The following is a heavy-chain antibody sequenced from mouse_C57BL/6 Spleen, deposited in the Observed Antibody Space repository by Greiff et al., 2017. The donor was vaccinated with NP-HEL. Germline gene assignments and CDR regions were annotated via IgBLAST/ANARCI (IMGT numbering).Heavy chain of an antibody. CDR3: ARDGLGHAMDY. J-gene: IGHJ4*01. Sequence: EVQLVESEGGLVQPGRSMKLSCTASGFTFSDYYMAWVRQVPEKGLEWVANINYDGSSTYYLDSLKSRFIISRDNAKNILYLQMSSLKSEDTSTYYCARDGLGHAMDYWGQGTSVTVSS. V-gene: IGHV5-16*01. CDR1: GFTFSDYY. CDR2: INYDGSST. D-gene: IGHD4-1*01.